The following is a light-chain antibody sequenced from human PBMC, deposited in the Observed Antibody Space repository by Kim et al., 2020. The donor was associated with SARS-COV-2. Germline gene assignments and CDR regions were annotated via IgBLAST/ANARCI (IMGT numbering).Light chain of an antibody. CDR3: VLHFTGGQV. J-gene: IGLJ3*02. CDR1: TGAVTSGHY. V-gene: IGLV7-43*01. Sequence: QAVVTQEPSLTVSPGGTVTLTCASSTGAVTSGHYPNWFQQKPGQAPRPLIYSTSNRHSWTPARFSGSLLGGKAALTLSGVQAEDEADYYCVLHFTGGQVFGGGTQLTVL. CDR2: STS.